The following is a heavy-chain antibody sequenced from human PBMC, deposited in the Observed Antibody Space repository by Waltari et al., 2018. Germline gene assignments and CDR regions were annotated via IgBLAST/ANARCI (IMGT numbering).Heavy chain of an antibody. J-gene: IGHJ6*02. D-gene: IGHD5-12*01. V-gene: IGHV1-69*01. CDR1: GGTFSSYA. Sequence: QVQLVQSGAEVKKPGSSVKVSCKASGGTFSSYAISWVRQAPGQGLEWMGGIIPIFGPANYAPKVQGRVTITADESTSTAYMELSSLRSEDTAVYYCAQSEDIVATRGGMDVWGQGTTVTVSS. CDR3: AQSEDIVATRGGMDV. CDR2: IIPIFGPA.